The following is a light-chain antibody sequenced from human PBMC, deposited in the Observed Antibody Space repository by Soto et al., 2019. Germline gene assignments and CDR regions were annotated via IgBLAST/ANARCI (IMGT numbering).Light chain of an antibody. CDR2: GNS. Sequence: QSVLTQPPSVSGAPGQRVTISCTGSSSNTGAGYDVHWYQQLPGTAPKLLIYGNSNRPSGVPDRFSGSKSGTSASLAITGLQAEDEADYYCQSYDSRHVVFGGGTTLTVL. J-gene: IGLJ2*01. CDR1: SSNTGAGYD. V-gene: IGLV1-40*01. CDR3: QSYDSRHVV.